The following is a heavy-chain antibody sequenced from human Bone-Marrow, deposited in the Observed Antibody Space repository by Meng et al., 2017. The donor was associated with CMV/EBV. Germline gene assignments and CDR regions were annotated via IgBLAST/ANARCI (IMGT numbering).Heavy chain of an antibody. D-gene: IGHD5-12*01. CDR1: GFTFSSYG. J-gene: IGHJ4*02. CDR2: IRYDGSNK. Sequence: GGSLRLSCAASGFTFSSYGMHWVRQAPGKGLEWVAFIRYDGSNKYYADSVKGRFTISRDNSKNTLYLQMNSLRAEDTAVYYCARAQALQWLRSKGVFDYWGQGTRVTGSS. V-gene: IGHV3-30*02. CDR3: ARAQALQWLRSKGVFDY.